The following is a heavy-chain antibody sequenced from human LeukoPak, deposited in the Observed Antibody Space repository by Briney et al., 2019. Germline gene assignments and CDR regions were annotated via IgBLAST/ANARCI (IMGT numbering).Heavy chain of an antibody. CDR3: AKDFVVVPGNVNYFDY. CDR1: GFTFSNYT. CDR2: ISGSGDNT. D-gene: IGHD2-21*02. Sequence: GGSLRLSCAASGFTFSNYTMSWVRQAPGKGLEWVSAISGSGDNTYYADSVKGRFTVSRDNSKNTLYVQMKSLRAEDTAVYYCAKDFVVVPGNVNYFDYWGQGTLVTVSS. V-gene: IGHV3-23*01. J-gene: IGHJ4*02.